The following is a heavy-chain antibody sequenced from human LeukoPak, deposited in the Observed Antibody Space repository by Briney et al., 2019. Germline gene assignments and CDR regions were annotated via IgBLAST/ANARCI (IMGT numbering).Heavy chain of an antibody. CDR1: GYSFTSYW. V-gene: IGHV5-51*01. D-gene: IGHD6-19*01. Sequence: GESLKISCKGSGYSFTSYWIGWVRQMPGKGLEWMGIIYPGDSDIRYSPSFQGQVTISADKSISTAYLQWSSLKASDTAMYYCARDPGGSSGWYNYFDYWGQGTQVTVSS. CDR2: IYPGDSDI. CDR3: ARDPGGSSGWYNYFDY. J-gene: IGHJ4*02.